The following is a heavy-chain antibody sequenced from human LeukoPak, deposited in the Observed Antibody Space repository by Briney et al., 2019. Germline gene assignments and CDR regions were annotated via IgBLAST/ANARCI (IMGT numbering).Heavy chain of an antibody. Sequence: PTGGSLRLSCAASGFTFSSYGMHWVRQAPGKGLEWVAVISYDGSNKYYADSVKGRFTISRDNSKNTLYLQMNSLRAEDTAVYYCAKGPSTGVVTPPLNWGQGTLVTVSS. CDR1: GFTFSSYG. CDR2: ISYDGSNK. V-gene: IGHV3-30*18. J-gene: IGHJ4*02. CDR3: AKGPSTGVVTPPLN. D-gene: IGHD4-23*01.